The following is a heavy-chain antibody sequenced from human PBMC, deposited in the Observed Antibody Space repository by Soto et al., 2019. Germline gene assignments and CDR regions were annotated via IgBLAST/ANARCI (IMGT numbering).Heavy chain of an antibody. J-gene: IGHJ6*02. D-gene: IGHD3-3*01. V-gene: IGHV1-69*13. CDR1: GGTFSSYV. Sequence: ASVKVSCKASGGTFSSYVISWVRQAPGQGLEWMGGIIPIFGTANYAQKFQGRVTITADESTSTAYMELSSLRSEDTAVYYCAGGQRITIFGVVPLGHYGMDVWGQGTTVTVSS. CDR3: AGGQRITIFGVVPLGHYGMDV. CDR2: IIPIFGTA.